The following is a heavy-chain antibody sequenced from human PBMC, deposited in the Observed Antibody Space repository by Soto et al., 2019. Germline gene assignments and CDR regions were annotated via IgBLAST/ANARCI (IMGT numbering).Heavy chain of an antibody. D-gene: IGHD6-6*01. CDR3: ARFKKGRGSSAFDY. J-gene: IGHJ4*02. CDR1: GGTFSSYA. V-gene: IGHV1-69*13. CDR2: IIPIFGTA. Sequence: SVKVSCKASGGTFSSYAISWVRQAPGQGLEWMGGIIPIFGTANYAQKFQGRVTITADESTSTAYMELSSLRSEDTALYYCARFKKGRGSSAFDYWGQGTLVTVSS.